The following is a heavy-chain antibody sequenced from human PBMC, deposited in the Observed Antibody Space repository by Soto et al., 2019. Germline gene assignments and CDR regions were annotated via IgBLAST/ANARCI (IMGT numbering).Heavy chain of an antibody. D-gene: IGHD2-2*01. Sequence: SVKVSCKASGFTFTSSAMQWVRQARGQRLEWIGWIVVGSGNTNYAHKFQERVTITRDMSTSTAYMELSSLRSEDTAVYYCAAELVVPAAPIDIWGQGTMVTVPS. CDR2: IVVGSGNT. J-gene: IGHJ3*02. CDR3: AAELVVPAAPIDI. CDR1: GFTFTSSA. V-gene: IGHV1-58*02.